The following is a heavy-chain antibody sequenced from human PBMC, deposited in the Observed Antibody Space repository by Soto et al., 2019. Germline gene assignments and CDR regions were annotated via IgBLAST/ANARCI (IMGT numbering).Heavy chain of an antibody. CDR1: GFTFSSYG. D-gene: IGHD2-2*01. Sequence: QVQLVESGGGVVQPGRSLRLSCAASGFTFSSYGMHWVRQAPGKGLEWGAVIWYDGSNKYYADSVKGRFTISRDNSKNTLYLQMNSLRAEDTAGYYCARAQLDIVVVPAATGGAFDIWGQGTMVTVSS. J-gene: IGHJ3*02. CDR3: ARAQLDIVVVPAATGGAFDI. V-gene: IGHV3-33*01. CDR2: IWYDGSNK.